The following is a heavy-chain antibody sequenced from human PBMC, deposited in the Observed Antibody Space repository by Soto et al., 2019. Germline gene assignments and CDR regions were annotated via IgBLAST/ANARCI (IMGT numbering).Heavy chain of an antibody. D-gene: IGHD3-22*01. CDR1: GGTFSSFG. J-gene: IGHJ6*02. CDR3: ARSARDYYDTSGFYFYGMDV. Sequence: APVKVSCKASGGTFSSFGIIWLRQAPGQGLEWMGGIIPIFGTAYYAQNFQGRVTITADESTTTAYMELSSLRSEDTAMYYCARSARDYYDTSGFYFYGMDVWGQGTTVTVSS. V-gene: IGHV1-69*13. CDR2: IIPIFGTA.